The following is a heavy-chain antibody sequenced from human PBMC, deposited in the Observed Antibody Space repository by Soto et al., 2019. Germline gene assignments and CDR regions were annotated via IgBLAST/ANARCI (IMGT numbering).Heavy chain of an antibody. V-gene: IGHV4-39*01. D-gene: IGHD3-9*01. CDR2: MYFSGFYSGST. J-gene: IGHJ4*02. CDR3: ARGFDILTFGFCLDY. CDR1: GGSMSSSSYY. Sequence: SETLSLTCTVSGGSMSSSSYYWGWIRQHPGKGLEWIANMYFSGFYSGSTSYNPSLKSRVTISVDTSKNQFSLQVSSVTAADTAVYYCARGFDILTFGFCLDYWGQGTLVTVSS.